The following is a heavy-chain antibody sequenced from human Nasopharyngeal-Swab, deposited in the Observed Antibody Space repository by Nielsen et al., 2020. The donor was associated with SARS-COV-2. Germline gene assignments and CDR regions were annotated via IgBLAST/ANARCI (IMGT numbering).Heavy chain of an antibody. CDR1: GITFSSYW. J-gene: IGHJ6*03. D-gene: IGHD1-26*01. Sequence: GGSLRLSCTASGITFSSYWMHWVRQAPGKGLVWVSRIHIDGSSTRYGDSVKGRFTISIDDAKNTLYLQMNSLRTEYTAVYYCARVDSASHRQIRYYNYYYMDVWGKGTTVTVSS. V-gene: IGHV3-74*01. CDR2: IHIDGSST. CDR3: ARVDSASHRQIRYYNYYYMDV.